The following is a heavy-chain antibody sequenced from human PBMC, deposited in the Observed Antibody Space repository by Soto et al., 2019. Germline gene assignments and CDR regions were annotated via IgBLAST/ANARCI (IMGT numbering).Heavy chain of an antibody. V-gene: IGHV3-21*01. Sequence: GWSLRLSCASSVFTFSSYSMNWVRQAPGKGLEWVSSISSSSSYIYYADSVKGRFTISRDNAKNSLYLQMNSLRAEDTAVYYCARDRGGSSCCAFDIWGQGTMVTVSS. CDR1: VFTFSSYS. D-gene: IGHD6-13*01. CDR3: ARDRGGSSCCAFDI. J-gene: IGHJ3*02. CDR2: ISSSSSYI.